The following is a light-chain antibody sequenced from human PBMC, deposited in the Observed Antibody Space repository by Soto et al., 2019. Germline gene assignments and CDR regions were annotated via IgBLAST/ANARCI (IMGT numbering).Light chain of an antibody. CDR2: DVS. J-gene: IGLJ1*01. CDR3: ISYTSSSTDV. Sequence: QSALTQPASVSGSPGQSIAISCIGSSSDVGGYNYVSWHQQHPGKAPKVVIYDVSNRPSGVSDRFSGSKSGNTASLTISGLQAEDEADYYCISYTSSSTDVFGTGTKVTVL. V-gene: IGLV2-14*01. CDR1: SSDVGGYNY.